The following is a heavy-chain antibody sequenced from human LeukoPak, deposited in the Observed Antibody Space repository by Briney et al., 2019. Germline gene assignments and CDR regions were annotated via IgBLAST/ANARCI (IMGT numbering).Heavy chain of an antibody. V-gene: IGHV4-34*01. CDR1: GGSLSAYY. J-gene: IGHJ6*03. CDR3: ARRRYSGSYYYYYMDV. Sequence: SETLSLTCAVYGGSLSAYYWTWIRQPPGKGLEWIGEINHGGSTNYNPSLKSRVTISIDTSKNQFSLKLSSVTAADTAVYYCARRRYSGSYYYYYMDVWGKGTTVTISS. D-gene: IGHD1-26*01. CDR2: INHGGST.